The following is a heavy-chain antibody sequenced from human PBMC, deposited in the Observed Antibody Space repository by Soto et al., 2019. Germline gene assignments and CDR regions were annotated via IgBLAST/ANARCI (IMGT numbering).Heavy chain of an antibody. CDR1: GYTFRNYA. CDR3: ARDGPIYDILSARYFHGMDV. CDR2: INGGNGNT. Sequence: ASVNVSCKSNGYTFRNYAIHWVRQAPGQGLEWMGWINGGNGNTKYSQKFQGRVTITRDTSASTAYMELSSLRSEDTAVYYCARDGPIYDILSARYFHGMDVWGQGTTVTVSS. V-gene: IGHV1-3*01. D-gene: IGHD3-9*01. J-gene: IGHJ6*02.